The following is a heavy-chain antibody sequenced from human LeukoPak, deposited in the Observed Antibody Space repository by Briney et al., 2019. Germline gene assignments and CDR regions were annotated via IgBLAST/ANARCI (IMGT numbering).Heavy chain of an antibody. Sequence: GASVKVSCKASGGTFSSYAISWVRPAPGQGLEWTGRIIPILGIANYAQKFQGRVTITADKSTSTAYMELSSLRSEDTAVYYCARASIVGATVDYWGQGTLVTVSS. CDR3: ARASIVGATVDY. D-gene: IGHD1-26*01. CDR1: GGTFSSYA. CDR2: IIPILGIA. V-gene: IGHV1-69*04. J-gene: IGHJ4*02.